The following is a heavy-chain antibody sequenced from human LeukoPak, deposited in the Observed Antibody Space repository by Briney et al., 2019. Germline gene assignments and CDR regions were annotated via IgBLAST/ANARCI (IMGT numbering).Heavy chain of an antibody. D-gene: IGHD3-10*01. Sequence: PGGSLRLSCAASGFTFSSYAMSWVRQAPGKGLEWVSAISGSGGSTYYADSVKGRFTISRDNSKNTLYLQMNSLRAEDTAVYYCAKPITMVRGYSYGMDVWGQGTTVTVSS. J-gene: IGHJ6*02. CDR2: ISGSGGST. V-gene: IGHV3-23*01. CDR1: GFTFSSYA. CDR3: AKPITMVRGYSYGMDV.